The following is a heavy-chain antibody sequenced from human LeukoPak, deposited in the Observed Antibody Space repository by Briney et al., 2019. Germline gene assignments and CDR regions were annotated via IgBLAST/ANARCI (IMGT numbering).Heavy chain of an antibody. CDR2: IYTSGST. V-gene: IGHV4-61*02. D-gene: IGHD6-13*01. CDR1: GGSISSGSYY. Sequence: SETLSLTCTVSGGSISSGSYYWSWIRQPAGKGLEWIGRIYTSGSTNYNPSLKSRVTISVDTSKNQFSLKLNSVTAADTAMYYCARGRTRGAAAAVDYWGQGTLVTVSS. CDR3: ARGRTRGAAAAVDY. J-gene: IGHJ4*02.